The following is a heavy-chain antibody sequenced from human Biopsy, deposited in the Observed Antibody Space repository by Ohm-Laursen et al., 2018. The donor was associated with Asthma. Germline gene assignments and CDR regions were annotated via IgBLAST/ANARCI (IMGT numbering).Heavy chain of an antibody. CDR2: ISYDGSNK. Sequence: SLRLSCAASGLTFSSYGMYWVRQAPGKGLEGVAVISYDGSNKYYADSVKGRFTISRDNSKNTLYLQMNSLRAEDTAVYYCAKDTEGRYDFWSGLSYNYYGMDVWGQGTTVTVSS. J-gene: IGHJ6*02. CDR3: AKDTEGRYDFWSGLSYNYYGMDV. D-gene: IGHD3-3*01. CDR1: GLTFSSYG. V-gene: IGHV3-30*18.